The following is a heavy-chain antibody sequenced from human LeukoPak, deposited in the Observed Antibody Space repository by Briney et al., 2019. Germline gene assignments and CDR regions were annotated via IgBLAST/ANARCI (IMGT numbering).Heavy chain of an antibody. Sequence: SETLSLTCAVYGGSFSGFYWSWIRQPPGKGLEWIGEINHSGSTNYNPSLKSRVTISVDTSKNHFSLNLRSVTAADTAVYYCARRSYNSPFRYWGQGTPVTVSS. CDR1: GGSFSGFY. J-gene: IGHJ4*02. V-gene: IGHV4-34*01. CDR3: ARRSYNSPFRY. D-gene: IGHD5-24*01. CDR2: INHSGST.